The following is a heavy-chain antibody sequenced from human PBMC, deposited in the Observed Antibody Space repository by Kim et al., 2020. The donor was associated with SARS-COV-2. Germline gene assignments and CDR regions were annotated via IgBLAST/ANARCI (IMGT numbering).Heavy chain of an antibody. J-gene: IGHJ6*01. CDR2: INHSGST. V-gene: IGHV4-34*01. CDR3: ARGLHYGSSGDWEEGGATDYYGMDV. CDR1: GGSFSGYY. Sequence: SETLSLTCAVYGGSFSGYYWSWIRQPPGKGLEWIGEINHSGSTNYNPSLKSRVTISVDTSTNQFSLKLSSVTAADTAVYYCARGLHYGSSGDWEEGGATDYYGMDVGGPGTTGTVSS. D-gene: IGHD3-22*01.